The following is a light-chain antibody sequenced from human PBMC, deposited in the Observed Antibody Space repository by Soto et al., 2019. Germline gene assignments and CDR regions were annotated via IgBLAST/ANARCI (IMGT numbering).Light chain of an antibody. CDR3: SSYAGSNVV. CDR1: SSDVGGYNY. Sequence: QSALTQPPSASGSPGQSVTISCTGTSSDVGGYNYVSWYQQHPGKAPKLMIDEVSKPPSGVPDRFSGSKSGNTASLTVSGLQAEDEADYYCSSYAGSNVVFGGGTKLTVL. J-gene: IGLJ2*01. V-gene: IGLV2-8*01. CDR2: EVS.